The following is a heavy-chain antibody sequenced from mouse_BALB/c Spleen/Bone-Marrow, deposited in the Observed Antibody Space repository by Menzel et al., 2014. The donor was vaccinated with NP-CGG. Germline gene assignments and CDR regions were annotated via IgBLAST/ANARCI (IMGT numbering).Heavy chain of an antibody. V-gene: IGHV14-3*02. CDR2: IDPANGNT. D-gene: IGHD2-2*01. CDR3: ARNYGYGKSFAY. Sequence: EVKLQESGAELVKPGASAKLSCTASGFNIKDTYMHWVKQRPEQGLEWIGRIDPANGNTKYDPKFQGKATITADTSSNTAYLQLSSLTSEDTAVYYCARNYGYGKSFAYWGQGTLVTVSA. J-gene: IGHJ3*01. CDR1: GFNIKDTY.